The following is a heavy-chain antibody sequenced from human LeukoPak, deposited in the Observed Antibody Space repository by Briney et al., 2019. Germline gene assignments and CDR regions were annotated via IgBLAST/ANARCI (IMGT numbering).Heavy chain of an antibody. V-gene: IGHV1-69*05. CDR2: IIPIFGTA. Sequence: ASVKVSCKASGGTFSSYAISWVRQAPGQGLEWMGGIIPIFGTANYAQKFQGRVTITTAESTSTAYMELSSLRSEDTAVYYCARAALTGTSVVAYYFDYWGQGTLVTVSS. D-gene: IGHD1-7*01. J-gene: IGHJ4*02. CDR1: GGTFSSYA. CDR3: ARAALTGTSVVAYYFDY.